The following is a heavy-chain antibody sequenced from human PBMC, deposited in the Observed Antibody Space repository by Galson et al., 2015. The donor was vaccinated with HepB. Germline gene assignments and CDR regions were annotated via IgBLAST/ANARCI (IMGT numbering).Heavy chain of an antibody. D-gene: IGHD6-13*01. CDR2: IIPVFGTP. CDR3: ARSLYTFESTSWLNRVVNSFDS. V-gene: IGHV1-69*13. J-gene: IGHJ4*02. Sequence: SVKVSCKASGGTFSNYAINWVRQAPGQGLEWMGGIIPVFGTPNDARKFQGRITITADESTTTAYMELSGLTSEDTAVYYCARSLYTFESTSWLNRVVNSFDSWGQGTLVTVSS. CDR1: GGTFSNYA.